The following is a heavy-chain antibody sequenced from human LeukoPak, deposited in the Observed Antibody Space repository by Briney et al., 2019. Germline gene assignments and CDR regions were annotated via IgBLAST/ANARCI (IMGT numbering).Heavy chain of an antibody. V-gene: IGHV1-2*02. D-gene: IGHD2-15*01. CDR3: ARTRYCSGGSCYYYGMDV. CDR1: GYTSTGYY. J-gene: IGHJ6*02. Sequence: ASVKVSCKASGYTSTGYYMHWVRQAPGQGLAWMGWINPNSGGTNYAQKFQGRVTMTRDTSISTAYMELSRLRSDDTAVYYCARTRYCSGGSCYYYGMDVWGQGTTVAVSS. CDR2: INPNSGGT.